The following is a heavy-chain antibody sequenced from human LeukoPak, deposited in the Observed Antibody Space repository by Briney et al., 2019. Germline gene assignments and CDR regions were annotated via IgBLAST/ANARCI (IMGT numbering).Heavy chain of an antibody. V-gene: IGHV3-23*01. J-gene: IGHJ4*02. Sequence: PSGGSLRLSCAASGFTFSSYGMSWVRQAPGKGLEWVSTISISGGSTFYADSVKGRFTISRDNSKNTVYLQMNSLRAEDTAVYHCARRASVGYYHFDYWGQGTLVTVSS. CDR3: ARRASVGYYHFDY. D-gene: IGHD3-3*01. CDR2: ISISGGST. CDR1: GFTFSSYG.